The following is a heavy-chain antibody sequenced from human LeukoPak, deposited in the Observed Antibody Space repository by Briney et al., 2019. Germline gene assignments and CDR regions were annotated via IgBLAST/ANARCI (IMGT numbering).Heavy chain of an antibody. Sequence: PGGSLRLSCAASGFTFSSYSMNWVRQAPGKGLEWVSSISSSSSYIYYADSVKGRFTISRDNAKNSLYLQMNSLRAEDTAVYYCARDRDTIFGVPQNMFDRWGQGTLVTVSS. CDR2: ISSSSSYI. CDR1: GFTFSSYS. D-gene: IGHD3-3*01. J-gene: IGHJ5*02. V-gene: IGHV3-21*01. CDR3: ARDRDTIFGVPQNMFDR.